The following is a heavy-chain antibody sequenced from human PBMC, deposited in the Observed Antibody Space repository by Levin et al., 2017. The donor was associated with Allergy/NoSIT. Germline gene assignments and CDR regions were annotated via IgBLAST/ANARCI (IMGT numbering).Heavy chain of an antibody. Sequence: GGSLRLSCAASGFTFSSYEMNWVRRAPGKGLEWVSYISSTGSTIYSADSVKGRFTISRDNAKNSLYLHMNSLRAEDTAVYYCARQLGNFWSGYNCFDCWGQGTLVTVSS. D-gene: IGHD3-3*01. V-gene: IGHV3-48*03. CDR2: ISSTGSTI. CDR3: ARQLGNFWSGYNCFDC. J-gene: IGHJ4*02. CDR1: GFTFSSYE.